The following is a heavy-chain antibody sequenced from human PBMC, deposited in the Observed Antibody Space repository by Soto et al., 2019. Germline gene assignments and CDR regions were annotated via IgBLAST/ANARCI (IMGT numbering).Heavy chain of an antibody. CDR2: IKRKTDGGTP. V-gene: IGHV3-15*01. CDR1: GFTFSNAW. J-gene: IGHJ4*02. Sequence: EVQLVESGGGLVKPGGSLRLSCAASGFTFSNAWLSWVRQAPGKGLEWVGRIKRKTDGGTPDYAAPVTGRFTLTTDDSQNWLYLPMTSLKTEDTAVYYCTAYQYIYGTYRYRWACWGKGALVAFAS. D-gene: IGHD3-16*02. CDR3: TAYQYIYGTYRYRWAC.